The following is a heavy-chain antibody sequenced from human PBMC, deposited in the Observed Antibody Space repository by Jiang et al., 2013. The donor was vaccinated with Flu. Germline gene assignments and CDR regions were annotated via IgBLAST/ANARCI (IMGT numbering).Heavy chain of an antibody. D-gene: IGHD3-3*01. J-gene: IGHJ5*02. CDR3: ARVAVWSGYVGTNWFDP. CDR2: INHSGST. V-gene: IGHV4-34*01. CDR1: GGSFSGYF. Sequence: LLKPSETLSLTCAVYGGSFSGYFWSWLRQPPGKGLEWIGEINHSGSTNYNPSLKSRVTISVDTSENQFSLKLSSVTAADTAVYYCARVAVWSGYVGTNWFDPWGQGTLVTVSS.